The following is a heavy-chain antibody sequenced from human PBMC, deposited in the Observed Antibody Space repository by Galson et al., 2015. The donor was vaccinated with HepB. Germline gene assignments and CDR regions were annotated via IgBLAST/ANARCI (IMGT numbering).Heavy chain of an antibody. CDR3: ARGKYYDILTGYYEYYGMAS. Sequence: ETLSLTCPVSGGSITNYYWNWIRQPPGKGLEYIGYIYYSGSTNYNPSLKSRVTISVDTSKNQFSLKLNSVTAADTAVYYCARGKYYDILTGYYEYYGMASGAKGPRSPSP. J-gene: IGHJ6*02. D-gene: IGHD3-9*01. V-gene: IGHV4-59*01. CDR2: IYYSGST. CDR1: GGSITNYY.